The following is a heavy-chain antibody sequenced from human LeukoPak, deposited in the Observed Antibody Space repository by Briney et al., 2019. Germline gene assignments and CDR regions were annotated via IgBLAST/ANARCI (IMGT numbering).Heavy chain of an antibody. CDR2: ITGSGSTT. J-gene: IGHJ4*02. V-gene: IGHV3-23*01. CDR1: GFSSFA. CDR3: AKDFTSWFTGGFDY. D-gene: IGHD3-10*01. Sequence: GGSLRLSCAASGFSSFAMNWVRQAPGKGREWVSSITGSGSTTYYTDSVNGRFIISRDISKNTLYLQMNGLRAEDTAVYYCAKDFTSWFTGGFDYWGQGTLVTVSS.